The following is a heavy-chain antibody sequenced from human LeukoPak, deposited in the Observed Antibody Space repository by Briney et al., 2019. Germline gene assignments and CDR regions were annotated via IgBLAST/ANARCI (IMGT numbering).Heavy chain of an antibody. J-gene: IGHJ4*02. Sequence: SETLSLTCAVYGGSFSGYYWSWIRQPPGKGLEGIGEINHSGSTNYNPSLKSRVTISVDTSKNQFSLKLSSVTAADTAVYYCARGGRDYYGSGSYYKAPFGYWGQGTLVTVSS. D-gene: IGHD3-10*01. CDR2: INHSGST. V-gene: IGHV4-34*01. CDR3: ARGGRDYYGSGSYYKAPFGY. CDR1: GGSFSGYY.